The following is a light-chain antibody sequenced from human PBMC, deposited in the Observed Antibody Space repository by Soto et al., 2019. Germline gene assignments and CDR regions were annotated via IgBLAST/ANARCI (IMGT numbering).Light chain of an antibody. CDR1: NIGSKD. CDR2: DDA. CDR3: QVWDSSSDHRV. J-gene: IGLJ1*01. V-gene: IGLV3-21*02. Sequence: SYELTQPPSVSVAPGQTARITCGGDNIGSKDVHWYQQKPGQAPVLVVYDDASRPSGIPERFAGYNSGNTATLTISRGEAGDEADYYCQVWDSSSDHRVFGSGTKLTVL.